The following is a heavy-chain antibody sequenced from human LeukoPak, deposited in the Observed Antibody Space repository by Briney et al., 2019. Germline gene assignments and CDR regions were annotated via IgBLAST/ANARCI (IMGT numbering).Heavy chain of an antibody. V-gene: IGHV1-2*02. CDR2: INPNSGGT. Sequence: GASVKVSCKASGYTFTSYDINWVRQATGQGLEWMGWINPNSGGTNYAQKFQGRVTMTRDTSISTAYMELSRLRSDDTAVYYCARVCDILTGCREGFDYWGQGTLVTVSS. J-gene: IGHJ4*02. D-gene: IGHD3-9*01. CDR3: ARVCDILTGCREGFDY. CDR1: GYTFTSYD.